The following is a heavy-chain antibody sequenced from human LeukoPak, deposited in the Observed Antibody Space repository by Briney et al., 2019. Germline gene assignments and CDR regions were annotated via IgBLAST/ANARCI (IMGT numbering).Heavy chain of an antibody. V-gene: IGHV7-4-1*02. Sequence: ASVNVSCKTSGYTLSSYTITWVRQAPGQGLQWMGWINTNTGNPTYAQGFTGRYVFSLDTSVSTAYLQISGLTADDTDVYFCGRDPRLGIRGYTYGYIEYWGQGTLVTVSS. J-gene: IGHJ4*02. CDR1: GYTLSSYT. CDR2: INTNTGNP. CDR3: GRDPRLGIRGYTYGYIEY. D-gene: IGHD5-18*01.